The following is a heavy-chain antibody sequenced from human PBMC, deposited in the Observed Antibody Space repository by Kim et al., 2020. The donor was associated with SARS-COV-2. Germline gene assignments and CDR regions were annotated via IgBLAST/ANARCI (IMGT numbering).Heavy chain of an antibody. CDR1: GFTFSRQW. CDR2: INTDGSIK. V-gene: IGHV3-74*01. J-gene: IGHJ3*02. D-gene: IGHD2-21*01. Sequence: GGSLRLSCKTSGFTFSRQWMHWVRQAPGKGLEWVSTINTDGSIKRYVDSMKGRITISRDNAENTMFLQVSSLRAEDTAMYYCTKDIRRAFDIWGQGTMVT. CDR3: TKDIRRAFDI.